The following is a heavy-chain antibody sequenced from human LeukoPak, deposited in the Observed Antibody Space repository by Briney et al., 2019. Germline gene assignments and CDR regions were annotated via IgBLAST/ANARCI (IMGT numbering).Heavy chain of an antibody. Sequence: SGPGLVKPSETLSLTCTVSGGSISDYTWSWIRQPAGKGLEWIGRIYTSGSTTYNPSLNRRIIMSEDTSKNQVSLKLSSVTAADTAVYYCASLESGNRWSYFDFWGQGTLVTVSS. CDR3: ASLESGNRWSYFDF. D-gene: IGHD1-14*01. CDR2: IYTSGST. V-gene: IGHV4-4*07. CDR1: GGSISDYT. J-gene: IGHJ4*02.